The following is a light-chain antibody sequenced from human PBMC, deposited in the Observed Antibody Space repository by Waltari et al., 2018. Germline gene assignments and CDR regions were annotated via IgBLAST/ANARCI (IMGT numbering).Light chain of an antibody. V-gene: IGKV3-20*01. CDR3: QQYGSTPVT. CDR2: GAS. Sequence: EIVLTQSPGTLSLSLGERATISCRATQSVRNKSLAWYHQKPDQAPMLLMFGASTRATGIPDRFSASGSETDFTLTISRLEPEDFAVYYCQQYGSTPVTFGQGTKLEIK. J-gene: IGKJ2*01. CDR1: QSVRNKS.